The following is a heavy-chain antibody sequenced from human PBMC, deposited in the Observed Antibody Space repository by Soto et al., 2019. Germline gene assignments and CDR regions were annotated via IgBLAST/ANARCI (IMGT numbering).Heavy chain of an antibody. J-gene: IGHJ6*02. V-gene: IGHV1-2*04. Sequence: ASVKVSCKASGYTFTGYYMHWVRQAPGQGLEWMGWINPNSGGTNYAQKFQGWVTMTRDTSISTAYMELSRLRSDDTAVYYCARDSGLGRNYYDSSGYLGHYYYGMDVWGQGTTVTVSS. D-gene: IGHD3-22*01. CDR3: ARDSGLGRNYYDSSGYLGHYYYGMDV. CDR2: INPNSGGT. CDR1: GYTFTGYY.